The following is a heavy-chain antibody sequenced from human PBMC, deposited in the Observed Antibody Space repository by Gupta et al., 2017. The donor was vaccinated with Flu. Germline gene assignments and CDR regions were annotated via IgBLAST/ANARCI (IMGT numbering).Heavy chain of an antibody. Sequence: EVQLVESGGGLVQPGGSLRLSCAASGFTFSSYSMNWVRQAPGKGVEWVSYISSSSSTIYDADSVQGRFTISRENDNNARYLQMNRMREEDTAVYSCARDTISPDGTGGVGGYFSGGSCENPSFADGGQGTMVTVCS. J-gene: IGHJ4*02. CDR1: GFTFSSYS. D-gene: IGHD2-15*01. V-gene: IGHV3-48*02. CDR3: ARDTISPDGTGGVGGYFSGGSCENPSFAD. CDR2: ISSSSSTI.